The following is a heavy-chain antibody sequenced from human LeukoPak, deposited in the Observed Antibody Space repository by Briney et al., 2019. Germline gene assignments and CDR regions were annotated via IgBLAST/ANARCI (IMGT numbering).Heavy chain of an antibody. CDR3: ARLATVTSWFDP. V-gene: IGHV1-69*04. D-gene: IGHD4-11*01. CDR2: IIPILGIA. J-gene: IGHJ5*02. Sequence: ASVKVSCKASGGTFSSYAISWVRQAPGQGLEWMGRIIPILGIANYAQKFQGRVTITADKSTSTAYMELSSLRSEDTAVYYCARLATVTSWFDPWGQGTLGTVSS. CDR1: GGTFSSYA.